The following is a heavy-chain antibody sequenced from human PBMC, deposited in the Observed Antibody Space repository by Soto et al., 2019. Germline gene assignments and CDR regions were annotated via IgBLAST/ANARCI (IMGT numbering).Heavy chain of an antibody. V-gene: IGHV3-74*01. Sequence: EVQLVESGGGLVQPGGSLRLSCAASGFTFSTYWMHWVRQAPGKGLVWVSRINGDESRRNYADSVEGRFTISRDNAKNTVYLQMNSLRDEDTAVYYCARGGLYRFYRDVWGKGTTVTVSS. CDR2: INGDESRR. J-gene: IGHJ6*03. CDR3: ARGGLYRFYRDV. CDR1: GFTFSTYW.